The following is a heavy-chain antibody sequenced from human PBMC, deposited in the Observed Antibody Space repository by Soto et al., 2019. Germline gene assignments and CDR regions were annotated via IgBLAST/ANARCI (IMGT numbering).Heavy chain of an antibody. J-gene: IGHJ4*02. CDR1: GGTFRHYA. Sequence: QVQLVQSGAEVKKPGSSVKLSCKTSGGTFRHYAINWVRQAPGQGLEWMGGSIPVFGTANYAQTFQGRFTITADESTSTAYMELSSLRSEDTAVYYCAIPLPKQQLVRGAFDHWGQGTLVTVAS. D-gene: IGHD6-13*01. V-gene: IGHV1-69*01. CDR2: SIPVFGTA. CDR3: AIPLPKQQLVRGAFDH.